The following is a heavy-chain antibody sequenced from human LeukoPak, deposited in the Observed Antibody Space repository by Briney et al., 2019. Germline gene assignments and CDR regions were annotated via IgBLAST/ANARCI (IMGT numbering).Heavy chain of an antibody. J-gene: IGHJ4*02. V-gene: IGHV4-34*01. CDR3: ASATWIQLWPTLEY. CDR2: INHSGST. Sequence: SETLSLTCAVYGGSSSGYYWSWIRQPPGKGLEWIGEINHSGSTNYNPSLKSRVTISVDTSKNQFSLKLSSVTAADTAVYYCASATWIQLWPTLEYWGQGTLVTVSS. D-gene: IGHD5-18*01. CDR1: GGSSSGYY.